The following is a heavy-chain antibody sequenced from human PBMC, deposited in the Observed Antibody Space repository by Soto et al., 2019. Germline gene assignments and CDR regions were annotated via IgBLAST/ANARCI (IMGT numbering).Heavy chain of an antibody. CDR3: GRGFDYGDYFDY. J-gene: IGHJ4*02. CDR2: IYSVGST. D-gene: IGHD4-17*01. CDR1: GFTVSSNY. Sequence: EVQLVESGGGLVQPGGSLRLSCAVSGFTVSSNYMSWVRQAPGKGLEWVSVIYSVGSTFYADSVKGRFTISRDNSKNTLYRQMNSLRAEDTAVYYWGRGFDYGDYFDYWGQGTLVSVSS. V-gene: IGHV3-66*01.